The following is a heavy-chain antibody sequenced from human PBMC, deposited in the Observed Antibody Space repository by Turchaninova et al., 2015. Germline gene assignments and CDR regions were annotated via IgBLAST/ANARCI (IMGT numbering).Heavy chain of an antibody. CDR1: GYSISSGYH. J-gene: IGHJ5*02. V-gene: IGHV4-38-2*01. CDR3: ARDSSSWTFLT. D-gene: IGHD6-13*01. Sequence: QVQLQESGPGLVKPSVTPSLTCAVPGYSISSGYHWGWIRPPPRKGLEWIGTIYRSGSTYYNPSLKSRVTISADTSKNQFSLKLSSVTAADTAVYYCARDSSSWTFLTWGQGTLVTVSS. CDR2: IYRSGST.